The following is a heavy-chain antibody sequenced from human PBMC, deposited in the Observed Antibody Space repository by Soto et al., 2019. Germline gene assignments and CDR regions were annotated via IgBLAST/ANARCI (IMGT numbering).Heavy chain of an antibody. CDR1: GGSFSGYY. CDR2: INHSGST. CDR3: ARGFGIVVVVAATKIWGFDP. Sequence: SETLSLTCAVYGGSFSGYYWSWIRQPPGKGLEWIGEINHSGSTNYNPSLKSRVTISVDTSKNQFSLKLSSVTAADTAVYYFARGFGIVVVVAATKIWGFDPWGQGTLVTVSS. D-gene: IGHD2-15*01. V-gene: IGHV4-34*01. J-gene: IGHJ5*02.